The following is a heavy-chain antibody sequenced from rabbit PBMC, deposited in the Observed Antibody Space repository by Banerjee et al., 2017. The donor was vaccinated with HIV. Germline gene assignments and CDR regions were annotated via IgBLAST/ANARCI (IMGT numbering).Heavy chain of an antibody. D-gene: IGHD4-2*01. V-gene: IGHV1S47*01. CDR2: IYNGDGST. J-gene: IGHJ4*01. Sequence: VESWGYFVSPEASLTLLFIASFFDLLRLALCWVRQAPGKGPEWIACIYNGDGSTYYASWAKGRFTITRSTSLNTVTLQLNSLTAADTATYFCVRSYDGWTYPPDLWGPGTLVTVS. CDR1: FFDLLRLA. CDR3: VRSYDGWTYPPDL.